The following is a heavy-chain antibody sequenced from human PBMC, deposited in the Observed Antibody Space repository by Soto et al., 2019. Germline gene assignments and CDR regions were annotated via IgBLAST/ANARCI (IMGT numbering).Heavy chain of an antibody. CDR3: ARHSAEYYSSVAADPMDV. CDR2: IFPGDSDT. D-gene: IGHD3-10*01. CDR1: GYSFPNYW. J-gene: IGHJ6*02. V-gene: IGHV5-51*01. Sequence: PVEALKISCKGSGYSFPNYWIAWVRQMPATGLGWMVIIFPGDSDTKYSPSFQGQVTFSVDKSISTDYLQWSSLKASDTAIYYCARHSAEYYSSVAADPMDVWGQGTTVTVSS.